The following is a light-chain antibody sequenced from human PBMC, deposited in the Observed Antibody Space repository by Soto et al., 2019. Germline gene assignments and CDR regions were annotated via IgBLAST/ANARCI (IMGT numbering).Light chain of an antibody. V-gene: IGKV3-15*01. CDR3: QQYNNRRIT. CDR2: GAS. Sequence: EIVLTQSPGTLSLSPGERATLSCRASQSVSSSYLAWYQQKPGQAPRLLIYGASTRATGIPARFSGSGSGTEFTLTISSLQSEDFAVYYCQQYNNRRITFGQGTKVDIK. J-gene: IGKJ1*01. CDR1: QSVSSSY.